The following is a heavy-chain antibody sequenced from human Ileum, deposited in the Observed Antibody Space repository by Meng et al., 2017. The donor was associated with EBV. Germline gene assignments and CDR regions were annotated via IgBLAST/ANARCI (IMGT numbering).Heavy chain of an antibody. J-gene: IGHJ4*02. V-gene: IGHV2-5*01. CDR3: ARRPGSPSPRFDY. Sequence: QITLKESGPPRLNPTQTLTLTCSFSGFSLPSSGVGVGWIRQPPGKALEWLALIYWNDDKRYSPSLKSRLTVTRDTSKNQVVLTLTNVDPVDTATYYCARRPGSPSPRFDYWGQGTLVTVSS. CDR1: GFSLPSSGVG. CDR2: IYWNDDK. D-gene: IGHD3-16*01.